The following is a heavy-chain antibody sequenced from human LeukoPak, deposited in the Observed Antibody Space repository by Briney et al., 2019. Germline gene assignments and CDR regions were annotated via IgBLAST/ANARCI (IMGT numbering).Heavy chain of an antibody. CDR1: GGSISSGGYY. D-gene: IGHD1-7*01. CDR2: IYYSGST. Sequence: SETLSLTCTVSGGSISSGGYYWSWIRQHPGKGLEWIGYIYYSGSTYYNPSLKSRATISVDTSKNQFSLKLSSVTAADTAVYYCARDRGAGTTYWFDPWGQGTLVTVSS. J-gene: IGHJ5*02. V-gene: IGHV4-31*03. CDR3: ARDRGAGTTYWFDP.